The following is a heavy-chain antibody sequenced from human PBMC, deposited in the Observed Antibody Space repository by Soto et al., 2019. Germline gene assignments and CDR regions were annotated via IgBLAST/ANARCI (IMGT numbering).Heavy chain of an antibody. J-gene: IGHJ3*02. CDR2: IYWDDDT. CDR1: GFSLSTSGVG. D-gene: IGHD3-22*01. Sequence: QITLKESGPTLVKPTQTLTLTCTFTGFSLSTSGVGVGWIRQPPGTALEWLALIYWDDDTRYSPSLKSRLTITIDTSKNQVVLTMTNMDPVDTATYYGAHRTNYYDRSDYPDAFDIWGEGTMVTVCS. V-gene: IGHV2-5*02. CDR3: AHRTNYYDRSDYPDAFDI.